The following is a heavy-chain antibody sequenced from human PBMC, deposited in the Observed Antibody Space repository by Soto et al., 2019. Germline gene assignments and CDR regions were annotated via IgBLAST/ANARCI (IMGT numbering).Heavy chain of an antibody. D-gene: IGHD3-22*01. V-gene: IGHV1-69*13. Sequence: SVKVSCKAPGGTFSSYAISWVRQAPGQGLEWMGGIIPIFGTANYAQKFQGRVTITADESTSTAYMELSSLRSEDTAVYYCARSRGPHYYDSSGYLDPWGQGTLVTVSS. J-gene: IGHJ5*02. CDR3: ARSRGPHYYDSSGYLDP. CDR1: GGTFSSYA. CDR2: IIPIFGTA.